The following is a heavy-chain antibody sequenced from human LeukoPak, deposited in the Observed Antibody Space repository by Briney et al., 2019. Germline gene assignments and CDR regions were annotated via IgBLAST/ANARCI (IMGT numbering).Heavy chain of an antibody. CDR2: ISEDGGAR. D-gene: IGHD3-22*01. Sequence: PGGSLRPSCAASGLTFSAYAMSWVRQAPGKGLEWVSAISEDGGARLYADSVKGRFTISRDNSENTVSLQVNSLRAGDTAVYFCAKESLPHRGYYFDSWGRGTLITVSS. J-gene: IGHJ4*02. V-gene: IGHV3-23*01. CDR3: AKESLPHRGYYFDS. CDR1: GLTFSAYA.